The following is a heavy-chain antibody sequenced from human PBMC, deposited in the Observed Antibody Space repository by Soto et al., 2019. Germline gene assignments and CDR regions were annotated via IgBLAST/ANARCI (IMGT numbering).Heavy chain of an antibody. CDR2: ISYDGSNK. J-gene: IGHJ4*02. CDR1: GFTFSSYG. D-gene: IGHD6-13*01. Sequence: QVQLVESGGGVVQPGRSLRLSCAASGFTFSSYGMHWVRQAPGKGLEWVAVISYDGSNKYYADSVKGRFTISRDNSKNALYLQMNSLRAEDTAVYYCATAPAQYSSSWYVGWGQGTLVTVSS. CDR3: ATAPAQYSSSWYVG. V-gene: IGHV3-30*03.